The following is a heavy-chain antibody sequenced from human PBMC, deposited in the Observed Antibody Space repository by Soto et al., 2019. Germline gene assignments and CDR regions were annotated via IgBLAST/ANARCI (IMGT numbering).Heavy chain of an antibody. V-gene: IGHV3-11*01. CDR1: GLRFSDVY. Sequence: PGGSLRLSCAASGLRFSDVYMTWIRQAPGKGLEWVSKISGDATTIYYADSVKGRFTVSRDNARNSVYLQMNSLRAEDTAVYYCASDPYYYASGFWGQGTLVTVSS. CDR2: ISGDATTI. D-gene: IGHD3-10*01. CDR3: ASDPYYYASGF. J-gene: IGHJ4*02.